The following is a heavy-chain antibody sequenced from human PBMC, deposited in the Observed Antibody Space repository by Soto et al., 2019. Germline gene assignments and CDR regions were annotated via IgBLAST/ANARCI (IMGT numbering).Heavy chain of an antibody. CDR1: GGSISSYY. J-gene: IGHJ6*02. V-gene: IGHV4-4*07. Sequence: QVQLQESGPGLVKPSETLSLTCTVSGGSISSYYWSWIRQPAGKGLEWIGRIYTSGSTNYNPSLKSRVTMSVDTSKNQFSRKVSSVTAADTAVYYCARVGASYYYGLGYPPGYYYNYGMDVCGQGTTVTVSS. CDR2: IYTSGST. CDR3: ARVGASYYYGLGYPPGYYYNYGMDV. D-gene: IGHD3-10*01.